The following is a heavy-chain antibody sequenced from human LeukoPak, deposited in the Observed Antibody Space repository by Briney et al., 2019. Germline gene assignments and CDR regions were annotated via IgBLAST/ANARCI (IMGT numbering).Heavy chain of an antibody. V-gene: IGHV3-7*01. CDR1: GFTFSSYW. J-gene: IGHJ4*02. Sequence: PGGSLRLSCAASGFTFSSYWMSWVRQAPGKGLEWVANIKQDGSEKYYVDSVKGRFTISRDNAKNSLYLQMNSLRAEDTAVYYCARDYDILTVYYMGFDYWGQGTLVTVSS. CDR2: IKQDGSEK. D-gene: IGHD3-9*01. CDR3: ARDYDILTVYYMGFDY.